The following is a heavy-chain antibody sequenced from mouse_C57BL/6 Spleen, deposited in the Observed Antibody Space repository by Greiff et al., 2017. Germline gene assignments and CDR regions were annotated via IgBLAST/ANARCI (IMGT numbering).Heavy chain of an antibody. Sequence: QVQLQQSGAELVRPGTSVKMSCKASGYTFTNYWIGWANQRPGPGLEWFGDIYPGGGYNNYNEKFKGKATLTADKSSSTAYMQISSLTSEDSAIYYCARGGKPGRYDFDFWGQGTTLTVSS. CDR1: GYTFTNYW. J-gene: IGHJ2*01. CDR2: IYPGGGYN. D-gene: IGHD4-1*01. V-gene: IGHV1-63*01. CDR3: ARGGKPGRYDFDF.